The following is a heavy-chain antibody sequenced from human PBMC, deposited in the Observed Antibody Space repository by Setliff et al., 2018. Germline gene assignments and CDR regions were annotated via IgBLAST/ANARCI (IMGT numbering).Heavy chain of an antibody. Sequence: PSETLSLTCAVYSGSFSGYYWSWIRQPPGKGLEWIGEINHSGSTTYNVSLKSRVSISVDTSKNQLSLTLSSVTAADTAVYYCVREGYSEYFQDWGRGTLVTVSS. D-gene: IGHD1-1*01. CDR2: INHSGST. J-gene: IGHJ1*01. V-gene: IGHV4-34*01. CDR1: SGSFSGYY. CDR3: VREGYSEYFQD.